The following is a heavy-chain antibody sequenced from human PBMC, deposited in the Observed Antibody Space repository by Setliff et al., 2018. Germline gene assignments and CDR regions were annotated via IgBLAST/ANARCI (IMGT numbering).Heavy chain of an antibody. CDR3: SRLVRFCTRTSCQRLSGDEY. D-gene: IGHD2-2*01. J-gene: IGHJ4*02. CDR1: GYTFNDYG. Sequence: RASVKVSCKTSGYTFNDYGITWVRQAPGQGLEWMGWISPYSGNSYIAQKFHGRVTLTTDTTTSTAYMEMKNLRSDDTAIYFCSRLVRFCTRTSCQRLSGDEYWGQGALVTVSS. CDR2: ISPYSGNS. V-gene: IGHV1-18*01.